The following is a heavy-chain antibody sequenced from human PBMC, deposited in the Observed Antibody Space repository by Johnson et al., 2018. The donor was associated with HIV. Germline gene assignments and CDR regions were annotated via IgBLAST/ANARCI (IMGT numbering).Heavy chain of an antibody. CDR2: IKSDGSDT. J-gene: IGHJ3*02. CDR1: GFTFSNYW. V-gene: IGHV3-74*01. CDR3: ARGGGDYYREAFDI. Sequence: VQLVESGGGLVQPGGSLRLSCAASGFTFSNYWMHWVRQAPGKGLVWVSRIKSDGSDTSYADSVKGRFTISRDNAKHTLYLQMNSLRAEETAVYYCARGGGDYYREAFDIWGLGTMVTISS. D-gene: IGHD2-21*01.